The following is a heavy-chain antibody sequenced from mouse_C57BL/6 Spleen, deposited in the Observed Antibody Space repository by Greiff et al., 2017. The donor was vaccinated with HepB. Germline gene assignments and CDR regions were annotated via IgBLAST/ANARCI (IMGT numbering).Heavy chain of an antibody. J-gene: IGHJ3*01. CDR1: GYTFTDYY. V-gene: IGHV1-76*01. CDR3: ARSIYYGYDDEFAY. CDR2: IYPGSGNT. Sequence: QVQLQQSGAELVRPGASVKLSCKASGYTFTDYYINWVKQRPGQGLEWIARIYPGSGNTYYNEKFKGKATLTAEKSSSTAYMQLSSLTSEDSAVYFCARSIYYGYDDEFAYWVQGTLVTVSA. D-gene: IGHD2-2*01.